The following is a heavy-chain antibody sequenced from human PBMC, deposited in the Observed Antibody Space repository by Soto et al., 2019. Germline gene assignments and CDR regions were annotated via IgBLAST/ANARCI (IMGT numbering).Heavy chain of an antibody. D-gene: IGHD4-17*01. J-gene: IGHJ4*02. Sequence: PXGTLSLTCIVSGGSISEKYWNWVRQPPGKGLEWIGLIFANGHTDYNPSLKSRVTISVDTSKNQFSLKLSSVTAADTAVYYCARDHDYGDYFDYWGQGTLVTVSS. CDR2: IFANGHT. CDR3: ARDHDYGDYFDY. CDR1: GGSISEKY. V-gene: IGHV4-4*07.